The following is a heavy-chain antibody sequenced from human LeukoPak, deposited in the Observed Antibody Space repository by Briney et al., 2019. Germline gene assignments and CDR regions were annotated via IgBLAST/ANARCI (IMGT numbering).Heavy chain of an antibody. CDR1: GFTFSSYG. D-gene: IGHD3-10*01. J-gene: IGHJ3*02. Sequence: PGGSLRLSCAASGFTFSSYGMNWVRQAPGKGLGWVSVISGSGGSTYYADSVKGRFTISRDNSKNTLYLQMNSLRAEDTAVYYCAKDYRGGWGTAFDIWGQGTMVTVSS. V-gene: IGHV3-23*01. CDR2: ISGSGGST. CDR3: AKDYRGGWGTAFDI.